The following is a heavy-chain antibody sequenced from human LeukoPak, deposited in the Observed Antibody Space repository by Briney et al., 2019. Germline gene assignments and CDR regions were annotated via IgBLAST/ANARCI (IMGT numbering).Heavy chain of an antibody. V-gene: IGHV3-23*01. Sequence: PGGSLRLSCAASGFTFSSYAMSWDRQAPGKGLEWVSAISGSGGSTYYADSVKGRFTISRDNSKNTLYLQMNSLRAEDTAVYYCAKEGRITMIVVVPYYFDYWGQGTLVTVSS. CDR2: ISGSGGST. CDR1: GFTFSSYA. D-gene: IGHD3-22*01. J-gene: IGHJ4*02. CDR3: AKEGRITMIVVVPYYFDY.